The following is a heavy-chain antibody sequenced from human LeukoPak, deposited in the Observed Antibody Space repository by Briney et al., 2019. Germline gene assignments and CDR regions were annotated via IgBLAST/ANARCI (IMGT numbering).Heavy chain of an antibody. CDR1: GFTFSGSA. J-gene: IGHJ4*02. CDR2: IRSKANSYAT. D-gene: IGHD1/OR15-1a*01. V-gene: IGHV3-73*01. Sequence: GGSLRLSCAASGFTFSGSAMHWVRQASGKGLEWVGRIRSKANSYATAYSASVKGRFTISRDDSKNTAYLQMNSLKTEDTAVYYCTRPPLNSEDPYFDYWGQGTPVTVSS. CDR3: TRPPLNSEDPYFDY.